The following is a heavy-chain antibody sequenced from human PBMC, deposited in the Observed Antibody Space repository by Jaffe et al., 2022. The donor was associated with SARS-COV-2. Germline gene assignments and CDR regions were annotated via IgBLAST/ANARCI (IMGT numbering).Heavy chain of an antibody. CDR3: ARDRRGSSSWYEGVY. CDR2: ISYDGGNK. CDR1: AFTFSSYD. J-gene: IGHJ4*02. V-gene: IGHV3-30-3*01. Sequence: QVQLVESGGGVVQPGRSLRLSCATSAFTFSSYDMHWVRQAPGKGLEWVALISYDGGNKYYADSVKGRFTISRDNSKNTLYLQMNSLRAEDTAVYYCARDRRGSSSWYEGVYWGQGTLVTVSS. D-gene: IGHD6-13*01.